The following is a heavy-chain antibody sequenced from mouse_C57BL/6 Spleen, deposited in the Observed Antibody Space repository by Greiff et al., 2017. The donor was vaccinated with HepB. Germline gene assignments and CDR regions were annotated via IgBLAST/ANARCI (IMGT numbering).Heavy chain of an antibody. Sequence: QVQLQQSGPGLVQPSQSLSITCTVSGFSLTSYGVHWVRQSPGKGLEWLGVIWSGGSTDYNAAFISRLSISKDNSKSQVFFKMNSLQAYDTAIYYCARSGYYDAMDYWGQGTSVTVSS. CDR2: IWSGGST. D-gene: IGHD2-2*01. J-gene: IGHJ4*01. V-gene: IGHV2-2*01. CDR1: GFSLTSYG. CDR3: ARSGYYDAMDY.